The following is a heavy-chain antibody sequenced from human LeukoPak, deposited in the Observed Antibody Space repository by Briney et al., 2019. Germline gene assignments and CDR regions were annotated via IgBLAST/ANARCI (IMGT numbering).Heavy chain of an antibody. CDR3: ARDGEWYDFWSGYYFDY. Sequence: PSETLSLTCSVSGDSISYFYWSWIRQPAGKGLEWIGRIYTSGSTNYNPSLKSRVTMSVDMSKNQVSLKLTSVTAADTAVYYCARDGEWYDFWSGYYFDYWGQGTLVTVSS. J-gene: IGHJ4*02. V-gene: IGHV4-4*07. CDR2: IYTSGST. CDR1: GDSISYFY. D-gene: IGHD3-3*01.